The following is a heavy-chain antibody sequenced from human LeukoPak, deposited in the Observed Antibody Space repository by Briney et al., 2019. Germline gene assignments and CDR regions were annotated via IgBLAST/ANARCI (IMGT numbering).Heavy chain of an antibody. J-gene: IGHJ2*01. CDR2: IHYSGST. CDR1: GGSISRYY. Sequence: ASETLSLTCTVSGGSISRYYWSWIRQPPGKGLEWIGHIHYSGSTNYNPSLKSRVTISVGTSKNQFSLKLSSVTAADTAVFYCARDTYGSPWYFDLWGRGTLVTVSS. CDR3: ARDTYGSPWYFDL. V-gene: IGHV4-59*01. D-gene: IGHD4-17*01.